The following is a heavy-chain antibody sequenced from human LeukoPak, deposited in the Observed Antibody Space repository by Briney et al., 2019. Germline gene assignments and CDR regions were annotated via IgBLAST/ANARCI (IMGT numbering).Heavy chain of an antibody. D-gene: IGHD2-21*02. CDR2: ISGSGGST. CDR3: AKDSSKHIVVVTVSY. Sequence: GGSLRLSCAASGFTVSSDYMSWVRQAPGKGLEWVSAISGSGGSTYYADSVKGRFTISRDNFKNTLYLQMNSLRAEDTAVYYCAKDSSKHIVVVTVSYWGQGTLVTVSS. V-gene: IGHV3-23*01. J-gene: IGHJ4*02. CDR1: GFTVSSDY.